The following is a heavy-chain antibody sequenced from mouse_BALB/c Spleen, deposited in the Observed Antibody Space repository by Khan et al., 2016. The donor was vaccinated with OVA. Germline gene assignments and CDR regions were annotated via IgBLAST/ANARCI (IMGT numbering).Heavy chain of an antibody. CDR3: ARNGFGNYEIWDY. V-gene: IGHV1-5*01. CDR1: GYTFTNYW. CDR2: IYPGNSDT. J-gene: IGHJ2*01. Sequence: VQLKQSGTVLARPGASVKMSCKASGYTFTNYWMHWVKQRPGQGLEWIGTIYPGNSDTNYNQKFTGKAKLTAVTSTSTAYMELRSLTNEDSAGYYCARNGFGNYEIWDYWGQGTTLTVSS. D-gene: IGHD2-1*01.